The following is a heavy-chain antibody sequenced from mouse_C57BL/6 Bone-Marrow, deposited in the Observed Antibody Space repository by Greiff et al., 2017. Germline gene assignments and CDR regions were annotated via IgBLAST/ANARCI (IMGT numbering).Heavy chain of an antibody. V-gene: IGHV14-4*01. CDR1: GFNIKDDY. Sequence: EVHLVESGAELVRPGASVKLSCTASGFNIKDDYMHWVKQRPEQGLEWIGWIDPENGDTEYASKFQGKATITADTSSNTAYLQLSSLTSEDTAVYYCTTWAPFAYWGQGTLVTVSA. J-gene: IGHJ3*01. CDR2: IDPENGDT. CDR3: TTWAPFAY.